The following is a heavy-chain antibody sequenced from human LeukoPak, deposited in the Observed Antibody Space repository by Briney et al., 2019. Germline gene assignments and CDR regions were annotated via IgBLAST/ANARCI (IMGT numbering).Heavy chain of an antibody. D-gene: IGHD1-26*01. CDR3: ARESLGPPYYFDY. V-gene: IGHV4-61*02. CDR2: IYTSGST. CDR1: RASISSGTDY. J-gene: IGHJ4*02. Sequence: PSQTLSHTCIVSRASISSGTDYGSWIRQPAGKGLEWIGRIYTSGSTKYNPSLKSRVTISIDTSKNQFSLKLNSVTAADTAVYYCARESLGPPYYFDYWGQGTLVTVSS.